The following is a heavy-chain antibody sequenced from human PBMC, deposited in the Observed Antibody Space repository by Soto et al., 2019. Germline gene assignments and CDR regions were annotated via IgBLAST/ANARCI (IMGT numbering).Heavy chain of an antibody. CDR2: IIPIFGTA. CDR3: ARDQITMVRGVTVYYYYYGMDV. V-gene: IGHV1-69*13. D-gene: IGHD3-10*01. J-gene: IGHJ6*02. Sequence: SVKVSCKASGGTFSSYAISWVRQAPGQGLEWMGGIIPIFGTANYAQKFQGRVTITADESTSTAYMELSSLRSEDTAVYYCARDQITMVRGVTVYYYYYGMDVWGQGTTVTVYS. CDR1: GGTFSSYA.